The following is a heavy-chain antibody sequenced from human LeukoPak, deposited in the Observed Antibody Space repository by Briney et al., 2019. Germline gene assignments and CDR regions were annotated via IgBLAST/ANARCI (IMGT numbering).Heavy chain of an antibody. CDR3: ARGLSLRGAFDI. CDR2: IFYSGST. Sequence: SETLSLTCTVSGGSINSYYWSWIRQPPGKGLEWIGSIFYSGSTNYSPSLKSRVTISVDTSNNQFSLKLSSVTAADAAVYYCARGLSLRGAFDIWGQGTMVTVSS. V-gene: IGHV4-59*12. J-gene: IGHJ3*02. D-gene: IGHD5-12*01. CDR1: GGSINSYY.